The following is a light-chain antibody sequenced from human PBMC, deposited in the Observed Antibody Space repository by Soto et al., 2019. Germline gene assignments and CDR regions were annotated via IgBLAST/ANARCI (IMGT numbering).Light chain of an antibody. Sequence: DIQMTQSPSSLSASVGDRVTITCRASQSISSYLNWYQQKPGKAPKLLIYAASSLQSGVPSRFSGSGSGTDFTLTISILQPEDFATYYCQKSYSTPWTFGQGTEVDIK. V-gene: IGKV1-39*01. CDR1: QSISSY. J-gene: IGKJ1*01. CDR3: QKSYSTPWT. CDR2: AAS.